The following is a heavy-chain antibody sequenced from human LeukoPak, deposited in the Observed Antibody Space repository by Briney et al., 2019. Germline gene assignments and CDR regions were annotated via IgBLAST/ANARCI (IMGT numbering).Heavy chain of an antibody. V-gene: IGHV3-11*01. CDR3: ARDRGNSDPGDWFDS. CDR1: GFTFSDYY. Sequence: GGSLRHSCAASGFTFSDYYMSWIRQAPGKGLEWVSYISGSGSTVYYAASVRGRFTISRDNAKNSLFLQMNSLRAEDTAVYYCARDRGNSDPGDWFDSWGQGTLVTVSS. D-gene: IGHD4-23*01. CDR2: ISGSGSTV. J-gene: IGHJ5*01.